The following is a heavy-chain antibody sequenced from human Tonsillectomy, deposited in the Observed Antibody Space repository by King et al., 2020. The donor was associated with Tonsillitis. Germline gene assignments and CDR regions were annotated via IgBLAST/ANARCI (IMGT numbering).Heavy chain of an antibody. D-gene: IGHD2-2*01. V-gene: IGHV3-30-3*01. CDR1: GFTFNAYA. CDR2: ISYDGTNK. Sequence: VQLVESGGGVVQPGRSLRLSCAASGFTFNAYAMHWVRQAPGKGLEWMAIISYDGTNKYYADSVKGRFTISRVNSKNTLDLQMNSLRGEDTAVYYCARGGDVVVPAASFDYWGQGTLVTVSS. J-gene: IGHJ4*02. CDR3: ARGGDVVVPAASFDY.